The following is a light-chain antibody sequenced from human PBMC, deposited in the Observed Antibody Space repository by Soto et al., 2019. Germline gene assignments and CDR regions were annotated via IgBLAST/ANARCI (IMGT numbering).Light chain of an antibody. J-gene: IGKJ2*01. CDR3: QQYNSWYT. Sequence: DIQMTQSPSTLSASVGDRVTITCRASQSISNWLAWYQQKPGKDPKFLIYKASTLESGVPSRFSGSGSGTEFTLTISSLQPDDFASYYCQQYNSWYTFGQGTKLEIK. V-gene: IGKV1-5*03. CDR2: KAS. CDR1: QSISNW.